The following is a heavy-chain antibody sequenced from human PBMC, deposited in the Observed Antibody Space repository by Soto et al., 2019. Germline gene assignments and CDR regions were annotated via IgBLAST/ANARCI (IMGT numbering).Heavy chain of an antibody. J-gene: IGHJ6*02. CDR2: IYHSGST. V-gene: IGHV4-30-2*01. CDR1: GAPISSGTYS. D-gene: IGHD6-25*01. Sequence: SETLSLTCAVSGAPISSGTYSWSWIRQPPGKGLEWIGYIYHSGSTYYNPSLKSRLTISVDRSKKQFSLRLTSVTAADTAVYYCVRGSAAGGMDVWGQGTTVTVS. CDR3: VRGSAAGGMDV.